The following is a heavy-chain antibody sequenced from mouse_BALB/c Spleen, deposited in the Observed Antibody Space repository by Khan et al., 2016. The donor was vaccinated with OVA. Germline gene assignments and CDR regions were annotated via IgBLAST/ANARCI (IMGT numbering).Heavy chain of an antibody. J-gene: IGHJ4*01. Sequence: VQLKESGPELVKPGASVKMSCKASGYTFTSYVMHWVKQKPGQGLEWIGYINPYNDGTKYNEKFKGKATLTSDKSSGTSCMELSSLTSGDSAVYFCARSTYYGNPYAMDYWGQGTSVTVSS. V-gene: IGHV1S136*01. D-gene: IGHD2-10*01. CDR2: INPYNDGT. CDR3: ARSTYYGNPYAMDY. CDR1: GYTFTSYV.